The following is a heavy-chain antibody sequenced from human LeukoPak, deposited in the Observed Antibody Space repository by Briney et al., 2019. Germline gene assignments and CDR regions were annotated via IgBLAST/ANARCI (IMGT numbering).Heavy chain of an antibody. D-gene: IGHD6-19*01. J-gene: IGHJ4*02. CDR2: IYGGGST. CDR3: ARDLASNTGWEFDY. CDR1: GFTVSSNY. V-gene: IGHV3-53*01. Sequence: PGGSLRLSCAAPGFTVSSNYMNWVRQAPGKGLEWVSLIYGGGSTYYADSVKGRFTISRDNSKNTLYLQMNSLRAEDTAVYYCARDLASNTGWEFDYWGQGTLVTVSS.